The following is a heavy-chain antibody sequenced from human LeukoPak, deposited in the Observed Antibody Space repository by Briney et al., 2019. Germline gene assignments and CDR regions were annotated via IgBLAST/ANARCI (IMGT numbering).Heavy chain of an antibody. V-gene: IGHV4-34*01. J-gene: IGHJ5*02. CDR2: INHSGST. CDR1: GGSFSGYY. D-gene: IGHD6-19*01. CDR3: ARAPISSGWYGTGDWFGP. Sequence: SETLSLTCAVYGGSFSGYYWSWIRQPPGKGLEWIGEINHSGSTNYNPSLKSRVTISVDTSKNQYSLKLSSVTAADTAVYYCARAPISSGWYGTGDWFGPWGQGTLVTVSS.